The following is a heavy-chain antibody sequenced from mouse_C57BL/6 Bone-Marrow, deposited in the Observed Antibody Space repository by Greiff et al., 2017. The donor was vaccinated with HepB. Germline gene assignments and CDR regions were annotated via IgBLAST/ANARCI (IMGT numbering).Heavy chain of an antibody. D-gene: IGHD1-1*02. Sequence: EVKLMESGPGLVKPSQSLSLTCSVTGYSITSGYYWNWIRQFPGNKLEWMGYISYDGSNNYNTSLKNRISITRNTSKNQFFLKLNSVTTEDTATYCCAGGSVDCWGQGTTLTVTA. J-gene: IGHJ2*01. CDR3: AGGSVDC. CDR2: ISYDGSN. V-gene: IGHV3-6*01. CDR1: GYSITSGYY.